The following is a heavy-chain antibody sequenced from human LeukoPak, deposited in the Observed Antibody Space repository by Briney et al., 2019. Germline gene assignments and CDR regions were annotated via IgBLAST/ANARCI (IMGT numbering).Heavy chain of an antibody. V-gene: IGHV4-39*07. CDR1: GGSIRSSYYY. CDR3: ASTSSGYYGGYYGMDV. Sequence: SETLSLTCTVSGGSIRSSYYYWGWIRQPPGKGLEWIGSIYDSGSTYYNPSLKSRVTISVDTSKNQFSLKLSSVTAADTAVYYCASTSSGYYGGYYGMDVWGQGTTVTVSS. D-gene: IGHD3-22*01. CDR2: IYDSGST. J-gene: IGHJ6*02.